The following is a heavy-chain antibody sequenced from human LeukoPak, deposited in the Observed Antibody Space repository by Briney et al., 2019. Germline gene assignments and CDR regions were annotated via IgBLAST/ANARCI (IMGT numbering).Heavy chain of an antibody. CDR1: LCTFSSYA. V-gene: IGHV1-69*04. D-gene: IGHD6-19*01. J-gene: IGHJ4*02. CDR3: AQAVAGPFDY. CDR2: IIPIFGIA. Sequence: GASVHVSYKASLCTFSSYAISWLRQAPRQGLEWMGRIIPIFGIANYAQKLQGRVTITADKYTSTAYMELSSLRSEDTAVYYCAQAVAGPFDYWGQGTLVTVSS.